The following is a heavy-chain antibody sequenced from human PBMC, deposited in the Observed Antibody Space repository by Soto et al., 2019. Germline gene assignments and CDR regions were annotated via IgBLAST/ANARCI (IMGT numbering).Heavy chain of an antibody. J-gene: IGHJ3*01. V-gene: IGHV2-5*01. Sequence: QITLKESAPTLVKPTETLTLTCAFSGFSLNSDEVGVGWIRQPPGKALECLALLYGNGDTRFSPSLKSRLTITKDTSANLVVLSLANVDPVDTATYYGAHTGHLVDAFDFWGQGTLVTVSS. D-gene: IGHD6-6*01. CDR1: GFSLNSDEVG. CDR2: LYGNGDT. CDR3: AHTGHLVDAFDF.